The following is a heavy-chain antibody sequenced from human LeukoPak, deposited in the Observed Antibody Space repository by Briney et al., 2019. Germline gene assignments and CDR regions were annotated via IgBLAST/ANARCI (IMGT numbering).Heavy chain of an antibody. V-gene: IGHV3-30*02. CDR3: AKPVIPSAYQGTYYMDV. CDR2: IRHDESKT. Sequence: GGSLRLSCAASGLIFSSYGMHWVRQAPGEGLEWVAYIRHDESKTFYADSVKGRFTVSRDNSKNTLYLQMHSLRAEDTALYYCAKPVIPSAYQGTYYMDVWGKGTTVTVSS. CDR1: GLIFSSYG. D-gene: IGHD3-16*01. J-gene: IGHJ6*03.